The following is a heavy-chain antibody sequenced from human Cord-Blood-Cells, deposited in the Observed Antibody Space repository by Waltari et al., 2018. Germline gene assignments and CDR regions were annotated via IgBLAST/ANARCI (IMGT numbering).Heavy chain of an antibody. Sequence: QLQLQESGPGLVKPSENLSLTCTVSGGSISSSSYYWGWIRQPPGKGLEWMGIIYYSGSTYYNPSLKGRVTISVDTSKNQFSLKLSSVTAADTAVYYCARSVGRDVVVVAAFDYWGQGTLVTVSS. D-gene: IGHD2-15*01. V-gene: IGHV4-39*01. CDR2: IYYSGST. J-gene: IGHJ4*02. CDR1: GGSISSSSYY. CDR3: ARSVGRDVVVVAAFDY.